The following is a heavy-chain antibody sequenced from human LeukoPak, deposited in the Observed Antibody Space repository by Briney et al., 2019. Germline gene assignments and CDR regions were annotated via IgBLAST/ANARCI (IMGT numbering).Heavy chain of an antibody. J-gene: IGHJ4*02. Sequence: SETLSLPCTVSGGSISSYYWSWIRQPPGKGLEWIGYIYYSGSTSYNPSLKSRVTISVDTSKNQFSLRLSSVTAADTAVYYCAREVIATAGYDYWGQGTLVTVSS. CDR3: AREVIATAGYDY. CDR2: IYYSGST. CDR1: GGSISSYY. V-gene: IGHV4-59*01. D-gene: IGHD6-13*01.